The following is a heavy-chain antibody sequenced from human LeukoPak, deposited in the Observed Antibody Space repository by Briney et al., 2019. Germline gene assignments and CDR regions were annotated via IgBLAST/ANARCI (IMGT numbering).Heavy chain of an antibody. Sequence: SETLSLTCAVYGGSFSGYYWSWIRQPPGKGLEWIGEINHSGSTNYNPSLKSRVTISVNTSKNQFSLKLSSVTAADTAVYYCARGVGWYCSGGSCYGVYYYYYYYMDVWGKGTTVTVSS. CDR2: INHSGST. CDR1: GGSFSGYY. V-gene: IGHV4-34*01. CDR3: ARGVGWYCSGGSCYGVYYYYYYYMDV. D-gene: IGHD2-15*01. J-gene: IGHJ6*03.